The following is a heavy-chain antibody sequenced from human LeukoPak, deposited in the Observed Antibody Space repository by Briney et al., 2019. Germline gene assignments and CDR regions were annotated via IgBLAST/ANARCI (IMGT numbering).Heavy chain of an antibody. CDR3: ARDLTAGY. CDR1: GFTFSRHG. CDR2: VSPSGDIK. Sequence: QPGGTLRLSCVASGFTFSRHGMNWVRQAPGKGLEWVSGVSPSGDIKYYVDSVKGRFTVSRDNSKNTLYLQMNSLRAEDTAVYYCARDLTAGYWGQGTLVTVSS. V-gene: IGHV3-23*01. D-gene: IGHD3-9*01. J-gene: IGHJ4*02.